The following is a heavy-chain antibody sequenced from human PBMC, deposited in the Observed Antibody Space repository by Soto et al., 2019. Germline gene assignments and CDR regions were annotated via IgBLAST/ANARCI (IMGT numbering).Heavy chain of an antibody. Sequence: ASDTLSLTCTVSGGSISSGDYYWSWIRQPPGKGLEWIGYIYYSGSTYYNPSLKSRVTISVDTSKNQFSLKLSSVTAADTAVYYCAGQITVTTYYFDYWGQGTLVTVSS. CDR2: IYYSGST. J-gene: IGHJ4*02. CDR1: GGSISSGDYY. CDR3: AGQITVTTYYFDY. D-gene: IGHD4-17*01. V-gene: IGHV4-30-4*02.